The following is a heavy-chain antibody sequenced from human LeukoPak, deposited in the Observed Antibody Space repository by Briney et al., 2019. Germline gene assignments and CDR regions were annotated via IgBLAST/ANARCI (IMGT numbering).Heavy chain of an antibody. CDR1: GYSITSGDY. CDR3: ARDWDWGAFDI. Sequence: PSETLSLTCTISGYSITSGDYWAWIRQHPGKGLEWIGNIYHSGSTYYNPSLKSRVTISVDTSKNQFSLKLSSVTAADTAVYYCARDWDWGAFDIWGQGTMVTVSS. J-gene: IGHJ3*02. V-gene: IGHV4-38-2*02. D-gene: IGHD3/OR15-3a*01. CDR2: IYHSGST.